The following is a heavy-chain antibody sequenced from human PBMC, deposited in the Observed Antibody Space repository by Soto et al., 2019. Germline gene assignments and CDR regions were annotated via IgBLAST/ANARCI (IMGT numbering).Heavy chain of an antibody. V-gene: IGHV1-18*01. CDR3: ARVPYCGGDCPKNTFDY. CDR2: MNPNNGNT. D-gene: IGHD2-21*02. CDR1: GYTFTSYD. J-gene: IGHJ4*02. Sequence: ASVKVSCKASGYTFTSYDINWVRQATGQGLEWMGWMNPNNGNTNYAQKLQGRVTMTTDTSTSTAYMELRSLRSDDTAVYYCARVPYCGGDCPKNTFDYWGQGTLVTVSS.